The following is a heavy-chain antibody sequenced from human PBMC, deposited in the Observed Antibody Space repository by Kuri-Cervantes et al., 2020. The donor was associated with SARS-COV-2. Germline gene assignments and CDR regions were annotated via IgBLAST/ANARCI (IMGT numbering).Heavy chain of an antibody. Sequence: GESLKISCAASEFTFSNYAIHWVRQAPGKGLEWVAVISSDGNYKYYGDSVKGRFTISRENAKNSLYLQMNSLRAEDTAVYYCARGDLGYCSGGSCYNWFDPWGQGTLVTSPQ. V-gene: IGHV3-30*14. CDR3: ARGDLGYCSGGSCYNWFDP. J-gene: IGHJ5*02. CDR1: EFTFSNYA. CDR2: ISSDGNYK. D-gene: IGHD2-15*01.